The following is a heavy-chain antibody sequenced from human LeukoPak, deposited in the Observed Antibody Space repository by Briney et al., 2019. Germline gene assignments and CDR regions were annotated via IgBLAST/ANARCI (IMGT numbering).Heavy chain of an antibody. V-gene: IGHV3-74*01. J-gene: IGHJ4*02. CDR2: IRGDGGDT. CDR1: GFTFTNHW. CDR3: GRDVVLGSGSVDY. D-gene: IGHD3-10*01. Sequence: GGSLRLSCAASGFTFTNHWMHWIRQAPGKGLVWVSRIRGDGGDTSYADSVKGRFTISRDNAKNTLYLQMDNLGAEDTAVYYCGRDVVLGSGSVDYWGQGVLVTVSS.